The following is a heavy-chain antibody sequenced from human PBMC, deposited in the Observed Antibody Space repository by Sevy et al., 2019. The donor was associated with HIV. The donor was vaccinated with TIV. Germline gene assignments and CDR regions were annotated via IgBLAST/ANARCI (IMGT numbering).Heavy chain of an antibody. D-gene: IGHD2-21*01. Sequence: SVKVSCKASGGTFSSYDINWVRQAPGQGLEWMGQIIPMFGTSSYAHTLQGRVTITADESTRTAYMDLSSLRSEDTAVYYCARGGGAVDHGMDVWGQGTTVTVSS. J-gene: IGHJ6*02. V-gene: IGHV1-69*13. CDR3: ARGGGAVDHGMDV. CDR1: GGTFSSYD. CDR2: IIPMFGTS.